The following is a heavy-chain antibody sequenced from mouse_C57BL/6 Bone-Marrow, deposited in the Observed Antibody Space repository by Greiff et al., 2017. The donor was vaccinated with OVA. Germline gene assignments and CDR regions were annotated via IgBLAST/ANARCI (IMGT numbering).Heavy chain of an antibody. V-gene: IGHV1-54*01. Sequence: QVQLQQSGAELVRPGTSVKVSCKASGYAFTNYLIEWVKQRPGQGLEWIGVINPGSGGTNYNEKFKGKATLTADKSSSTAYMQLSSLTSEDSAVYFCAFYYSNSYAMGYWGQGTSVTVSS. CDR1: GYAFTNYL. D-gene: IGHD2-5*01. CDR3: AFYYSNSYAMGY. CDR2: INPGSGGT. J-gene: IGHJ4*01.